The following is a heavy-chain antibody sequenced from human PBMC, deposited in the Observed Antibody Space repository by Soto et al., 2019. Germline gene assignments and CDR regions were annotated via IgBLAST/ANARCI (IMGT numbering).Heavy chain of an antibody. Sequence: GGSLRLSCAASGFTFSTYALSWVRQAPGKGLEWVSAISANGQGIYYADSVRGRFTISRDNSKNTIFLHMDSLRAEDTAVYYCAYDLDYWGQGTLVTVSS. CDR2: ISANGQGI. CDR3: AYDLDY. CDR1: GFTFSTYA. D-gene: IGHD5-12*01. J-gene: IGHJ4*02. V-gene: IGHV3-23*01.